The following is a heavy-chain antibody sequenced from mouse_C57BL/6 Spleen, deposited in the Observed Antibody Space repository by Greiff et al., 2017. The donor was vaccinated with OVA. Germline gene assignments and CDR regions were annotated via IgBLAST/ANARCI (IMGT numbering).Heavy chain of an antibody. D-gene: IGHD1-1*01. CDR2: INYDGSST. J-gene: IGHJ4*01. CDR1: GFTFSDYY. CDR3: ATYYYGTGYAMDY. V-gene: IGHV5-16*01. Sequence: EVMLVESEGGLVQPGSSMKLSCTASGFTFSDYYMAWVRQVPEKGLEWVANINYDGSSTYYLDSLKSRFIISRDNAKNILYLQMSSLKSEDTATYYCATYYYGTGYAMDYWGQGTSVTVSS.